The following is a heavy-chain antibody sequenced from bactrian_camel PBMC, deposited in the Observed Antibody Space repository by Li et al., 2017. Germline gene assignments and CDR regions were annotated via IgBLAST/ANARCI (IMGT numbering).Heavy chain of an antibody. CDR1: GVTSDED. V-gene: IGHV3S53*01. Sequence: HVQLVESGGGSVLTGGSLKLACAMSGVTSDEDMGWYRQGPENPCELVARILKDGSIYYAETVKGRFTISRDNAKNMVYLQMNSLKSEDTALYYCTTRGDSEYESDFVYWGQGTQVTVS. CDR3: TTRGDSEYESDFVY. J-gene: IGHJ6*01. CDR2: ILKDGSI. D-gene: IGHD4*01.